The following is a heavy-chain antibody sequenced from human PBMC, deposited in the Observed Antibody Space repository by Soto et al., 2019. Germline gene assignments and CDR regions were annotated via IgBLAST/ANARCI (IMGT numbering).Heavy chain of an antibody. D-gene: IGHD6-13*01. Sequence: HPGGSLRLSCAASGFTFSSYAMSWVRQAPGKGLEWVSAISGSGGSTYYADSVKGRFTVSRDNSKNTLYLQMNSLRAEDTAVYYCAKAGGSSSWWPLYYFDYWGQGTLVTVSS. CDR3: AKAGGSSSWWPLYYFDY. V-gene: IGHV3-23*01. CDR2: ISGSGGST. CDR1: GFTFSSYA. J-gene: IGHJ4*02.